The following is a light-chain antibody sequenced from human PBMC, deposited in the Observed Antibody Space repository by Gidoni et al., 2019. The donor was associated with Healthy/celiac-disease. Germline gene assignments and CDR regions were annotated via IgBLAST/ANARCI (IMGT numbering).Light chain of an antibody. CDR2: HAS. CDR3: QQRGNWSLT. Sequence: IVLTQAPATLSLSPGERASHSCRPSQSVSSYLAWYQQKPGQAPRLLIYHASNRATGIPARFSGSGSGTDFTLTISRLEPEDFAVYYCQQRGNWSLTFGGGTKVEIK. CDR1: QSVSSY. V-gene: IGKV3-11*01. J-gene: IGKJ4*01.